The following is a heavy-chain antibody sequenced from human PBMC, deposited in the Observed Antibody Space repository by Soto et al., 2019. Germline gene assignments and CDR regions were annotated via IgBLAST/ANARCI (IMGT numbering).Heavy chain of an antibody. Sequence: VQLQESGPGVVKPSETLSLSCDVSGASLLSSYWSWVRQPAGKGLEWIGHIFSSGRTSYNPSLKSRVTMSIDTPNNKFSLSLNSVTAADTAVYYCAKGWDVKYFDHWGQGARVTVSS. V-gene: IGHV4-4*07. J-gene: IGHJ4*02. CDR3: AKGWDVKYFDH. D-gene: IGHD1-26*01. CDR2: IFSSGRT. CDR1: GASLLSSY.